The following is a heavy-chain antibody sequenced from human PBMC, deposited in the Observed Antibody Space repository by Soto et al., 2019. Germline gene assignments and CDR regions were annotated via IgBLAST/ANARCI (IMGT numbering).Heavy chain of an antibody. J-gene: IGHJ4*02. D-gene: IGHD5-18*01. V-gene: IGHV4-30-4*01. Sequence: PSETLSLTCSVSGGSINSGHSYWSWIRQPPGKGLEWIGYIYYSGSTNYNPSLKSRVSISVDTSKNQFSLKLTSVTAADTAVYYCARDQGYGYPTLDYWGQGTLVTVSS. CDR1: GGSINSGHSY. CDR2: IYYSGST. CDR3: ARDQGYGYPTLDY.